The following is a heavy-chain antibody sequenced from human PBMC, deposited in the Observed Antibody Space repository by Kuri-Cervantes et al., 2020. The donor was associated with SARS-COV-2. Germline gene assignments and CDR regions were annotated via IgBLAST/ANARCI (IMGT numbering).Heavy chain of an antibody. CDR1: GYTFNNSG. Sequence: ASVKVSCKASGYTFNNSGISWVRQAPGQGLEWMGCISANNGNTNYAQKLQGRVTMTTDTSTSTAYMELKSLRSDDTAVYYCARDRDYYDSGGYWGQGTLVTVSS. CDR2: ISANNGNT. CDR3: ARDRDYYDSGGY. J-gene: IGHJ4*02. D-gene: IGHD3-22*01. V-gene: IGHV1-18*04.